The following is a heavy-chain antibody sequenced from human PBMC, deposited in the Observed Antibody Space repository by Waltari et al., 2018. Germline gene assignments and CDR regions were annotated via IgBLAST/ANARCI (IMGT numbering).Heavy chain of an antibody. Sequence: QVHLVESGGGVVQPGRSLRLSCSASGFSFSDYAVDWVLTAPGRGLEWVALISFGGSDTYYAASVKGQFTISRENSKSTLYLQMNSLRAEDTAVYYCARDSVVVTATLPSLRGYYYYGMDVWGQGNTVTVSS. D-gene: IGHD2-15*01. CDR2: ISFGGSDT. V-gene: IGHV3-30*17. CDR3: ARDSVVVTATLPSLRGYYYYGMDV. J-gene: IGHJ6*02. CDR1: GFSFSDYA.